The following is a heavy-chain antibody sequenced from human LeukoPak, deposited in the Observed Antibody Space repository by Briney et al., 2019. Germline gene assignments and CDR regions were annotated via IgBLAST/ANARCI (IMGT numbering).Heavy chain of an antibody. CDR3: AEDISRNFVVVPAADY. Sequence: PGGSLRLSCAASGFTFDDYAMHWVRQPPGKSLEWVSLISGDGGSTYYADSVKGRFTVSRDNSKSSLYLQMNSLRTEDTALYYCAEDISRNFVVVPAADYWGQGTLVTVSS. D-gene: IGHD2-2*01. J-gene: IGHJ4*02. V-gene: IGHV3-43*02. CDR2: ISGDGGST. CDR1: GFTFDDYA.